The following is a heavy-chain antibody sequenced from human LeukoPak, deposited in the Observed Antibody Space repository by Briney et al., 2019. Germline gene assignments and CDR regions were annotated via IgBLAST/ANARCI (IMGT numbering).Heavy chain of an antibody. J-gene: IGHJ4*02. Sequence: GGSLRLSCAASGFTFSSYSMNWVRQAPGKGLEWVSSISSSSSYIYYADSVKGRFTISRDNAKNSLYLQMNSLRAEDTAVYYCARRDPPRQHIDYWGQGTLVTVSS. V-gene: IGHV3-21*01. CDR3: ARRDPPRQHIDY. CDR1: GFTFSSYS. CDR2: ISSSSSYI.